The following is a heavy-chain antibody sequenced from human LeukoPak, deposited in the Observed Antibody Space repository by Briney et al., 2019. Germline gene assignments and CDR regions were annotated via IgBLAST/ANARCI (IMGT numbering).Heavy chain of an antibody. CDR1: GFTFSSYN. J-gene: IGHJ6*03. CDR2: ITTSSIYK. CDR3: AKTTVTPPYYMDV. D-gene: IGHD4-11*01. Sequence: PGGSLRLSCAASGFTFSSYNMNWVRQAPGKRLEWVSSITTSSIYKYYGDSVKGRFTISRDNAKKSLYLQMNSLRAEDTAVYYCAKTTVTPPYYMDVWGKGTTVTVSS. V-gene: IGHV3-21*01.